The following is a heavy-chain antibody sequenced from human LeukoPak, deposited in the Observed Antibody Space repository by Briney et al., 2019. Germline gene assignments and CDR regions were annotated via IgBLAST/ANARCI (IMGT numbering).Heavy chain of an antibody. Sequence: LVKVSCKASGGTFSSYAISWVRQAPGQGLEWMGRIIPILGIANYAQKFQGRVTITADKSTSTAYMELSSLRSEDTAVYYCARSYSSSSGNWFDPWGQGTLVTVSS. V-gene: IGHV1-69*04. J-gene: IGHJ5*02. CDR1: GGTFSSYA. CDR3: ARSYSSSSGNWFDP. CDR2: IIPILGIA. D-gene: IGHD6-6*01.